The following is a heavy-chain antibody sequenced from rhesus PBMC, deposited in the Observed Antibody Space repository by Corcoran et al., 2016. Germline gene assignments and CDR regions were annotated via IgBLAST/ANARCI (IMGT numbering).Heavy chain of an antibody. V-gene: IGHV3S5*01. Sequence: EVQLVETGGGLVQPGGSLRLSCAASGFTFSSYAMQWVRPAPGKGLEWISAIKWSGGRTYYADSVRGRFTISKDISKNIRSRQMNSLRAEDTAVYYCAKGNWNSCIDYWGQGVLVAVSS. CDR1: GFTFSSYA. CDR3: AKGNWNSCIDY. CDR2: IKWSGGRT. D-gene: IGHD1-26*01. J-gene: IGHJ4*01.